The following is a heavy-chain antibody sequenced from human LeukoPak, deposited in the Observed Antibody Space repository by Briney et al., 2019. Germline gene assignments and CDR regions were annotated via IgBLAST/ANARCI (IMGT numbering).Heavy chain of an antibody. Sequence: ASVKVSCKASGYTFTGYYMHWVRQAPGQGLEWMGWISAYNGNTNYAQKLQGRVTMTTDTSTSTAYMELRSLRSDDTAVYYCAREGGADDFWSGYYNWFDPWGQGTLVTVSS. CDR2: ISAYNGNT. CDR3: AREGGADDFWSGYYNWFDP. D-gene: IGHD3-3*01. CDR1: GYTFTGYY. J-gene: IGHJ5*02. V-gene: IGHV1-18*04.